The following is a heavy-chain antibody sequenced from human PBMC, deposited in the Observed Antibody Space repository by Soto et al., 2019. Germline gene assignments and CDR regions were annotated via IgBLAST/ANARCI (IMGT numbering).Heavy chain of an antibody. Sequence: ASVKVSCKASGYTFTSYYMHCVRQAPGQGFEWMGIINPSGGSTSYAQKFQGRVTMTRDTSTSTVYMELSSLRSEATAVYYFARPHPANSGSYHDAFDIRGQGTMVTVSS. CDR1: GYTFTSYY. V-gene: IGHV1-46*01. D-gene: IGHD1-26*01. CDR2: INPSGGST. CDR3: ARPHPANSGSYHDAFDI. J-gene: IGHJ3*02.